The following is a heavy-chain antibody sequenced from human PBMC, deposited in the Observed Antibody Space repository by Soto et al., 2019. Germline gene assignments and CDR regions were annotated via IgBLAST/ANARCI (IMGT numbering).Heavy chain of an antibody. CDR2: ILPVFGTT. D-gene: IGHD1-26*01. J-gene: IGHJ6*02. CDR3: ARDPDEVVGTDYHYYGMDV. V-gene: IGHV1-69*06. CDR1: GDTSSKYG. Sequence: SVKVSCKASGDTSSKYGVSCVRQSPLQWLEWMGGILPVFGTTTYARNFQGRITITADKSTSTVYMELTSLRSDDTATYYCARDPDEVVGTDYHYYGMDVWDQGATVTVSS.